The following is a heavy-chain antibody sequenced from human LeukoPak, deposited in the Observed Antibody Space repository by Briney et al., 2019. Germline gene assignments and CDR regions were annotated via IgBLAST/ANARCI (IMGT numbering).Heavy chain of an antibody. CDR3: ASRGIVGAIYYFDY. CDR1: GGSISSSSYY. Sequence: SETLSLTCTVSGGSISSSSYYWGWIRQPPGKGLEWIGSIYYSGSTYYNPSLKSRVTISVDTSKNQFSLKLSSVTAADTAVYYCASRGIVGAIYYFDYWGQGTLVTVSS. D-gene: IGHD1-26*01. V-gene: IGHV4-39*01. CDR2: IYYSGST. J-gene: IGHJ4*02.